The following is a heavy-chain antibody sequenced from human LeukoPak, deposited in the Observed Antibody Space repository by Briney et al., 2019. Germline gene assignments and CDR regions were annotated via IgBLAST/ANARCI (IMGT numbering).Heavy chain of an antibody. Sequence: GGSLRLSCAASGFTFSSYAMSWVRQAPGKGLEWVSVIYSGGSTYYADSVKGRFTISRHNTKNTLYLQMNSLRAEDTAVYYCSSSSPTSYTDYWGQGTLVTVSS. D-gene: IGHD6-13*01. CDR1: GFTFSSYA. V-gene: IGHV3-53*04. CDR3: SSSSPTSYTDY. J-gene: IGHJ4*02. CDR2: IYSGGST.